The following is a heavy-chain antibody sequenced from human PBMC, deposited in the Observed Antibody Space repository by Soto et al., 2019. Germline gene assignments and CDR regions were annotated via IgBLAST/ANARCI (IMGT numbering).Heavy chain of an antibody. Sequence: GGSLRLSCAASGFTFSSYAMSWVRQAPGKGLEWVSAISGSGGSTYYADSVKGRFTISRDNSKNTLYLQMNSLRAEDTAVYYCAKGTYYDFWSGSGTTYFDYWGQGTLVTVSS. V-gene: IGHV3-23*01. CDR2: ISGSGGST. D-gene: IGHD3-3*01. CDR3: AKGTYYDFWSGSGTTYFDY. J-gene: IGHJ4*02. CDR1: GFTFSSYA.